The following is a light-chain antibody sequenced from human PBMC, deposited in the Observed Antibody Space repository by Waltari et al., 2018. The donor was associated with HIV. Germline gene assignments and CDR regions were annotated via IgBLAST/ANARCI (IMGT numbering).Light chain of an antibody. J-gene: IGLJ1*01. CDR3: TSYTTIFTYV. CDR1: SSDVGLYNY. V-gene: IGLV2-14*01. Sequence: QSALTQPASVSGSPGQSITISCTGTSSDVGLYNYVSWYQQHQGKAPKLMIYEVTNRPSGASDRFSGSKSGNTASLTISGLQAEDDADYYCTSYTTIFTYVFGTGTWVSVL. CDR2: EVT.